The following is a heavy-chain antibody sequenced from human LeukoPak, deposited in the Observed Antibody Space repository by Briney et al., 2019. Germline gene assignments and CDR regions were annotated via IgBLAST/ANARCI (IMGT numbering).Heavy chain of an antibody. CDR1: GYTFTGYY. D-gene: IGHD3-22*01. CDR2: INPNSGGT. V-gene: IGHV1-2*02. Sequence: GASVKVSCKASGYTFTGYYMHWVRQAPGQGLEWMGWINPNSGGTNYAQKFQGRVTMTRDTSISTAYMELSRLRSDDTAVYYCARDIVEYYYDSSGYWSDPWGQGTLVTVSS. J-gene: IGHJ5*02. CDR3: ARDIVEYYYDSSGYWSDP.